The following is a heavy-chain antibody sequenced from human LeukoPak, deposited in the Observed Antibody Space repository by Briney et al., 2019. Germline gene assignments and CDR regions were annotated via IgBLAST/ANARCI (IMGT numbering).Heavy chain of an antibody. V-gene: IGHV3-48*02. CDR3: ARAAPYYYDSSGYSAFDS. CDR1: GSTFRSYS. D-gene: IGHD3-22*01. Sequence: GGSLRLSCAASGSTFRSYSMHWVRQAPGKGLEWVSYISSTSSTIYYADSVKGRFTISRDNAKNSLYLQMSSLRDEDTAVYYCARAAPYYYDSSGYSAFDSWGQGTMVTVSA. CDR2: ISSTSSTI. J-gene: IGHJ3*02.